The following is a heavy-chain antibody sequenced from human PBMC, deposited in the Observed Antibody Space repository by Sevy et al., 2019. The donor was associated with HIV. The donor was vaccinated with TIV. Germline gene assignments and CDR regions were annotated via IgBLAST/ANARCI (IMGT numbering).Heavy chain of an antibody. V-gene: IGHV3-33*01. CDR1: GFTFSGYG. D-gene: IGHD1-26*01. J-gene: IGHJ4*02. CDR3: VRDWGLGANRSFDY. Sequence: GGSLRLSCAASGFTFSGYGMDWVRQAPGKGLEWVAIIRYDGSEKDHAESVKGRFTISRDNSKNTLYLEMNSLRAEDTAVYYCVRDWGLGANRSFDYWGQGTLVTVSS. CDR2: IRYDGSEK.